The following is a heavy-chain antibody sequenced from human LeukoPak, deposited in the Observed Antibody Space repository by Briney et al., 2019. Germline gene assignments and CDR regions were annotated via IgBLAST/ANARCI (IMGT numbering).Heavy chain of an antibody. Sequence: SETLSLTCSVSGDSITGYYWSWIRQPPGKGLEWIGYIYYSGSTNYNPSLKSRVTISVDTSKNQFSLKLSSVTAADTAVYYCARVRGDYDFWSGYFKTPSYFDYWGQGTLVTVSS. CDR2: IYYSGST. J-gene: IGHJ4*02. CDR1: GDSITGYY. V-gene: IGHV4-59*01. CDR3: ARVRGDYDFWSGYFKTPSYFDY. D-gene: IGHD3-3*01.